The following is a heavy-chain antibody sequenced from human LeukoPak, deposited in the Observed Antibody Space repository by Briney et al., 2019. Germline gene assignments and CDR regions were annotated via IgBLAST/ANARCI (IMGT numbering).Heavy chain of an antibody. CDR3: ASLLTFGGTVDY. D-gene: IGHD3-16*01. Sequence: GGSLRLSCAASGFTFSDHYMDWVRQTPGKGLEGVGRTRDRAHSYTTEYAASVKGRFTIPRDDSKNSLYLQMNSLKTEDTAVYYCASLLTFGGTVDYWGQGTLVTVSS. V-gene: IGHV3-72*01. CDR1: GFTFSDHY. J-gene: IGHJ4*02. CDR2: TRDRAHSYTT.